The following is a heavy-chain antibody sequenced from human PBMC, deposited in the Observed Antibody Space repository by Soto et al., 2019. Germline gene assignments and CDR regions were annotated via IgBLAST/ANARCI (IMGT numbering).Heavy chain of an antibody. D-gene: IGHD6-13*01. CDR2: ISGSGVST. CDR1: GFTFSSYA. V-gene: IGHV3-23*01. J-gene: IGHJ4*02. Sequence: EVQLLESGGGLVQPGGSLRLSCAASGFTFSSYAMSWVRQAPGKGLQWVSAISGSGVSTYYADSVKGRFTISRDNSKNTLYLQMNSLRAEDKAVYYCAKGPHYSSSWSEFDYWGQGTLVTVSS. CDR3: AKGPHYSSSWSEFDY.